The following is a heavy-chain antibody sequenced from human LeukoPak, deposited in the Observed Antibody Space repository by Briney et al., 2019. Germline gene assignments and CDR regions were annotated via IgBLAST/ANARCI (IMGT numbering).Heavy chain of an antibody. CDR2: ISGSGGST. V-gene: IGHV3-23*01. J-gene: IGHJ4*02. CDR1: GFTFSSYA. CDR3: AKGIYYYGSGRYYNPFDY. Sequence: GGSLRLSCAAPGFTFSSYAMSWVSQAPGKGLEWVSAISGSGGSTYYADSVKGRFTISRDNSKNTLYLQMNSLRAEDTAVYYWAKGIYYYGSGRYYNPFDYWGQGTLVTVSS. D-gene: IGHD3-10*01.